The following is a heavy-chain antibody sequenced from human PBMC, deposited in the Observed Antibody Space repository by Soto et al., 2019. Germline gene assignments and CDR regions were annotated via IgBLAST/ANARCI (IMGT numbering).Heavy chain of an antibody. CDR1: GFTFSSYA. Sequence: GGSLRLSCAASGFTFSSYAMHWVRQAPGKGLEWVAVISYDGSNKYYADSVKGRFTISRDNSKNTLYLQMNSLRAEDTAVYYCARGDSSGWYYFDYWGQGTLVTVSS. CDR3: ARGDSSGWYYFDY. V-gene: IGHV3-30-3*01. J-gene: IGHJ4*02. D-gene: IGHD6-19*01. CDR2: ISYDGSNK.